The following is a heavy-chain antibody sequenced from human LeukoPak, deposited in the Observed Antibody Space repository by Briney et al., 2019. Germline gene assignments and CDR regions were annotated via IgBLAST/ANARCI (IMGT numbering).Heavy chain of an antibody. CDR1: GFTFSSYS. D-gene: IGHD3-9*01. Sequence: GGSLRLSCAASGFTFSSYSMNWVRQAPGKGLEWVSSISSSSSYIYYADSVKGRFTISRDNAKNTLYLQMNSLRAEDTAVYYCARDQHGMTGYFDYWGQGTLVTVSS. CDR3: ARDQHGMTGYFDY. V-gene: IGHV3-21*01. CDR2: ISSSSSYI. J-gene: IGHJ4*02.